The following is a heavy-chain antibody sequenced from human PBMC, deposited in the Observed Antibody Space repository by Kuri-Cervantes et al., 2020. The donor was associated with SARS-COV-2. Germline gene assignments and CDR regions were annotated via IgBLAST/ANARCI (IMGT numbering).Heavy chain of an antibody. CDR1: GFTFSSYG. Sequence: GESLKISCAASGFTFSSYGMHWVRQASGKGLEWVAVISYDGSNKYYADSVKGRFTISRDNSKNTLYLQMNSLRDEDTAVYYCARETLGPYYYDSSGYQNDAFDIWGQGTMVTVSS. CDR3: ARETLGPYYYDSSGYQNDAFDI. J-gene: IGHJ3*02. D-gene: IGHD3-22*01. V-gene: IGHV3-30*03. CDR2: ISYDGSNK.